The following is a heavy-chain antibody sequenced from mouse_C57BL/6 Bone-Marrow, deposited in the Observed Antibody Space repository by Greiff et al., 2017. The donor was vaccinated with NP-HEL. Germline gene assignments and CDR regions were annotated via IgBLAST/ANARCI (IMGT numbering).Heavy chain of an antibody. J-gene: IGHJ2*01. D-gene: IGHD1-1*01. CDR2: IRNKANNHAT. CDR3: TSTTVDYFDY. V-gene: IGHV6-6*01. Sequence: EVHLVESGGGLVQPGGSMKLSCAASGFTFSDAWMDWVRQSPEKGLEWVAEIRNKANNHATYYAESVKGRFTISRDDSKSSVYLQMNSLRAEDTGIYYCTSTTVDYFDYWGQGTTLTVSS. CDR1: GFTFSDAW.